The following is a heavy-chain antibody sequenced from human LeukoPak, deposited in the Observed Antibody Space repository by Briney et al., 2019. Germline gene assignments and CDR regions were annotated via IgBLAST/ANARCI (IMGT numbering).Heavy chain of an antibody. CDR2: ISYDGSNK. Sequence: GRPLRLSCAASGFTFSSYAMHWVRQAPGKGLEWVAVISYDGSNKYYADSVKGRFTISRDNSKNTLYLQMNSLRAEDTAVYYCAREGLSAVEPPGLWDYYYGMDVWGQGTTVTVSS. CDR1: GFTFSSYA. D-gene: IGHD3-16*02. CDR3: AREGLSAVEPPGLWDYYYGMDV. V-gene: IGHV3-30-3*01. J-gene: IGHJ6*02.